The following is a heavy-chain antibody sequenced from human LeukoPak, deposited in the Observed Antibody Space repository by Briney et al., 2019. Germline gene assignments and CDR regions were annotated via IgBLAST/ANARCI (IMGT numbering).Heavy chain of an antibody. Sequence: ASVKVSCKASGYTFTGYYMHWVRQAPGQGLEWMGWINPNGGGTNYAQKFRGRVTMTRDTSISTAYMELSRLRSDDTAVYYCARAGYYYDSSGYPFDYWGQGTLVTVSS. CDR2: INPNGGGT. J-gene: IGHJ4*02. CDR1: GYTFTGYY. D-gene: IGHD3-22*01. CDR3: ARAGYYYDSSGYPFDY. V-gene: IGHV1-2*02.